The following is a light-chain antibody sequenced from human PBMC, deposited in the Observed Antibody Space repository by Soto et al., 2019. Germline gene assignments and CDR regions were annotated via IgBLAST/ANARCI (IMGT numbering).Light chain of an antibody. CDR1: QSINNW. CDR3: QQYKSYST. V-gene: IGKV1-5*03. CDR2: QAS. J-gene: IGKJ2*01. Sequence: DIQMTQYPSTLSASVGDRVTITCRASQSINNWLAWYQQKPGKAPRFLIYQASSLESGVPSRFSGSGFGTEFTLPISNLQPDDFATYYCQQYKSYSTFGQGTKLETK.